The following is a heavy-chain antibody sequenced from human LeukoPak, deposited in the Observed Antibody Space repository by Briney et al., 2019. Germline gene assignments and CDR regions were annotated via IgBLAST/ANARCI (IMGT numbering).Heavy chain of an antibody. CDR2: IIPFFGTT. CDR1: RGTFSNHA. CDR3: AREWADAFDL. J-gene: IGHJ3*01. D-gene: IGHD1-26*01. V-gene: IGHV1-69*13. Sequence: SVKVSCKASRGTFSNHALSWVRQAPGQGLEWMGGIIPFFGTTNYAQKFQGRVTIIADASESTSTAYMELNNLRSEDTAMYYCAREWADAFDLWGQGTMVTVSS.